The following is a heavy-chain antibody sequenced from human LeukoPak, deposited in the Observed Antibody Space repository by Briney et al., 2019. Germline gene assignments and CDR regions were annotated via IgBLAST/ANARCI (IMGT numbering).Heavy chain of an antibody. CDR1: GYTFTSYF. CDR2: FNPSGGST. J-gene: IGHJ4*02. D-gene: IGHD3-22*01. V-gene: IGHV1-46*01. CDR3: ARNQVPGDYYDSSGYYYDY. Sequence: GASVKVSCKASGYTFTSYFMHWVRQAPGQGLEWMGIFNPSGGSTTYAQKFQGRVTITADESTSTAYMELSSLRSEDTAVYYCARNQVPGDYYDSSGYYYDYWGQGTLVTVSS.